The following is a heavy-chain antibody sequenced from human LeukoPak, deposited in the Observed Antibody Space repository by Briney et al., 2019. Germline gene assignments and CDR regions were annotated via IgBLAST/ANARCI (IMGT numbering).Heavy chain of an antibody. CDR1: GGSISSYY. D-gene: IGHD3-22*01. CDR2: IYYSGST. Sequence: SETLSLTCTVSGGSISSYYWSWIRQPPGKGLEWIGYIYYSGSTNYNPSLKSRVTISVDTSKNQFSLKLSSVTAADTAVYYCVRHVRVTTNWFDPWGQGTLVTVSS. J-gene: IGHJ5*02. V-gene: IGHV4-59*08. CDR3: VRHVRVTTNWFDP.